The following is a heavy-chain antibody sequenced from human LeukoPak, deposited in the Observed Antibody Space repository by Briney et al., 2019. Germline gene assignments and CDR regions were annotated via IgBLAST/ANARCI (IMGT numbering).Heavy chain of an antibody. V-gene: IGHV3-23*01. D-gene: IGHD3-10*01. CDR2: IIGSAVNT. J-gene: IGHJ4*02. CDR3: AKYTSGTSYRGLDQ. CDR1: GGSISSGGYY. Sequence: ETLSLTCTVSGGSISSGGYYWSWVRQAPGKGLEWVSTIIGSAVNTYYADSVKGRFTISRDDSKNTVYLQMNSLRAEDTAVYSCAKYTSGTSYRGLDQWGQGTLVTVSS.